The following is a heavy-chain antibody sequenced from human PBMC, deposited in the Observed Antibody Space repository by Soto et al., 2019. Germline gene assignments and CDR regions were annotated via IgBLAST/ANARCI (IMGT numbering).Heavy chain of an antibody. CDR3: ARVFGALGGGYYLEARSNYYYGMDV. Sequence: ASVKVSCKASGYTFTSYGISWVRQAPGQGLEWMGWISAYNGNTNYAQKLQGRVTMTTDTSTSTAYMELRSLRSDDTAVYYCARVFGALGGGYYLEARSNYYYGMDVWGQGTTVTVSS. V-gene: IGHV1-18*01. J-gene: IGHJ6*02. D-gene: IGHD3-3*01. CDR1: GYTFTSYG. CDR2: ISAYNGNT.